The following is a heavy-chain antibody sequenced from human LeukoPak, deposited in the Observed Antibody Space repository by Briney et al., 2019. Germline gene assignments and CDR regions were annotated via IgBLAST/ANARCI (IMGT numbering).Heavy chain of an antibody. CDR2: IKSDGSIT. J-gene: IGHJ4*02. CDR3: ASGSYSYYFDY. Sequence: PGGSLRLSCAASGFTFSGYWMHWVRQAPGKGLVWVSRIKSDGSITSYADSVKGRVTISRDNAKNTLYLQMNSLRAEDTAVYYCASGSYSYYFDYWGQGTLVTVSS. V-gene: IGHV3-74*01. CDR1: GFTFSGYW. D-gene: IGHD1-26*01.